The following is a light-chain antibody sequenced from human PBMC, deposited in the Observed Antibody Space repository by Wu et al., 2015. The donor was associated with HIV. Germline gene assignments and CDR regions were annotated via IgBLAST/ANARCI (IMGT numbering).Light chain of an antibody. J-gene: IGKJ2*01. CDR2: GAS. V-gene: IGKV3-15*01. CDR3: QHYNNWPPRYT. Sequence: IVMTQSPATLSVSPGERATLSCRASQSVSSNLAWYQQKPGQAPRLLIYGASSRATGIPARFSGSGSGTKFTLTISSVQSEDIAVYYCQHYNNWPPRYTFGQGTKLEIK. CDR1: QSVSSN.